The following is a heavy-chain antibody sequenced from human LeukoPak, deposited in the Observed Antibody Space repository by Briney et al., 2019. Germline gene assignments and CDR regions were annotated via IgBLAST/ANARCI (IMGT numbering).Heavy chain of an antibody. CDR2: IDQGGSVR. D-gene: IGHD6-13*01. Sequence: GGSLRLSCAASGFSFSTYRMSWVRQTPEKGLEFVANIDQGGSVRNYMDSLKGRCTISRDNAKKSLYLEINSLRADDTAVYYCARDPESSSFDLWGRGALVIVSS. CDR3: ARDPESSSFDL. V-gene: IGHV3-7*01. J-gene: IGHJ4*02. CDR1: GFSFSTYR.